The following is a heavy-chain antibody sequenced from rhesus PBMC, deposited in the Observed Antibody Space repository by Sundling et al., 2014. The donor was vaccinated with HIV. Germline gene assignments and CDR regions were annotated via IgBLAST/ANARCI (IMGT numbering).Heavy chain of an antibody. Sequence: QVQLQESGPRTVEAFRDPCPLTCAFSGGSISGGYGWGWIRQPPGKGLEWIGSIYRSTGSTNYNPSLKSRVTISTDTSQSQFSLKLTSLTAADTAVYYCARVFWTGYYTPYFDYWGQGVLVTVSS. J-gene: IGHJ4*01. CDR1: GGSISGGYG. D-gene: IGHD3-3*01. CDR3: ARVFWTGYYTPYFDY. V-gene: IGHV4-76*01. CDR2: IYRSTGST.